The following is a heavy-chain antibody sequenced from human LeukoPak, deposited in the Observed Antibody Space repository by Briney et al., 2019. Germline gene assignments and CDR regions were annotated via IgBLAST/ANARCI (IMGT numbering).Heavy chain of an antibody. CDR2: INPSGGST. CDR1: GFTFTNYN. D-gene: IGHD3-22*01. Sequence: GASVKVSCKASGFTFTNYNLHWVRQAPGQRLEWMGIINPSGGSTNYAQKFQGRVTMTRDMSTSTVYMELSSLRSEDTAVYYCARDLYYDSSGYYSVDRGDYWGQGTLVTVSS. V-gene: IGHV1-46*01. CDR3: ARDLYYDSSGYYSVDRGDY. J-gene: IGHJ4*02.